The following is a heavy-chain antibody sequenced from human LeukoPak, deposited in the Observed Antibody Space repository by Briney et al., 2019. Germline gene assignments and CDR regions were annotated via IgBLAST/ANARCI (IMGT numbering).Heavy chain of an antibody. CDR2: IRYDGSNK. J-gene: IGHJ4*02. CDR3: AKEQHCSSTSCYHFDY. V-gene: IGHV3-30*02. CDR1: GFTFSSYG. D-gene: IGHD2-2*01. Sequence: PGGSPRLSCAASGFTFSSYGMHWVRQAPGKGLEWVAFIRYDGSNKYYADSVKGRFTISRDNSKNTLYLQMNSLRAEDTAVYYCAKEQHCSSTSCYHFDYWGQGTLVTVSS.